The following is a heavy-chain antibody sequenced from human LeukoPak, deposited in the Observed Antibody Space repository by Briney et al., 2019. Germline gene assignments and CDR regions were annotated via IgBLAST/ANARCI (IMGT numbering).Heavy chain of an antibody. J-gene: IGHJ3*02. D-gene: IGHD3-22*01. CDR2: IRYDGSNK. V-gene: IGHV3-30*02. CDR1: GFTFSSYG. CDR3: AKPLSSGYYYGDAFDI. Sequence: GGSLRLSCAASGFTFSSYGMHWVRQAPGKGLEWVAFIRYDGSNKYYADSVKGRFTISRDNSKNTLYLQMNSLRAEDTAVYYCAKPLSSGYYYGDAFDIWGQGTMVTVSS.